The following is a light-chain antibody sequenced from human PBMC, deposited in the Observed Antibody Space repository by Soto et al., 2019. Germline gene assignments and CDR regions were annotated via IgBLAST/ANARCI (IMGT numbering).Light chain of an antibody. J-gene: IGKJ1*01. CDR3: QQRSNWPWT. CDR2: DAS. CDR1: QSVSSY. V-gene: IGKV3-11*01. Sequence: EIVLTQSPGTLSLSPGERATLSCRASQSVSSYLAWYQQKPGQAPRLLIYDASHRATGIPARFSGSGSGTDFTLTISSLEPEDFAVYYCQQRSNWPWTFGQGTKVDIK.